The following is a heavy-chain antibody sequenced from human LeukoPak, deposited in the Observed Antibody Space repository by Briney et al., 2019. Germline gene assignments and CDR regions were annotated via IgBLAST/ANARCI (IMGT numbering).Heavy chain of an antibody. CDR2: INSDGSST. CDR3: ARGRAVVAVPHDY. V-gene: IGHV3-74*01. D-gene: IGHD2-15*01. CDR1: GFTFSSYW. J-gene: IGHJ4*02. Sequence: GGSLRLSCAASGFTFSSYWMHWVRQAPGKGLVWVSRINSDGSSTRYADSLKGRFTISRDNAKNTLYLQMNSLRAEDTAVYYCARGRAVVAVPHDYWGQGTLVTVSS.